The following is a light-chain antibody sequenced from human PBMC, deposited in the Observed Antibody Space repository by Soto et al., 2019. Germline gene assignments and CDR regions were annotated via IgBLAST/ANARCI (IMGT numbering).Light chain of an antibody. CDR3: QHYNSYSEA. CDR2: DAS. V-gene: IGKV1-5*01. J-gene: IGKJ5*01. Sequence: DIQMTQSPSSLSASVGDRATITCRASQPISTFLNWYQQSTGKAPRLLIYDASTLHSGVPSRFSGSGSGTEFTLTISSLQPDDFATYYCQHYNSYSEAFGQGTRLEIK. CDR1: QPISTF.